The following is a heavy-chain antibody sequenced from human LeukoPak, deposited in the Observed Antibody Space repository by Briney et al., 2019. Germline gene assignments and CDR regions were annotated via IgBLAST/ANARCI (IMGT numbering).Heavy chain of an antibody. CDR3: ATNIEVAYYNYAMNV. D-gene: IGHD6-19*01. Sequence: SETLSLTCTVSGGPISNYHWSWFRQPTGKGLEFIGRLFPSGTLNYSPSLKRRLTMSVDTAKNQVSLELRSVTAADTAVCYCATNIEVAYYNYAMNVWGQGTTVTVSS. V-gene: IGHV4-4*07. J-gene: IGHJ6*02. CDR1: GGPISNYH. CDR2: LFPSGTL.